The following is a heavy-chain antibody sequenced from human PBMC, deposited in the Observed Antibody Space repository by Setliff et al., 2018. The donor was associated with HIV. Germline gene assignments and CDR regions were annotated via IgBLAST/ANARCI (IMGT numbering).Heavy chain of an antibody. CDR2: IYHSGNT. Sequence: LRLSCAASGFTFSDYYMSWIRQPPGKGLEWIGYIYHSGNTYYNPSLKSRVSISVDRSKNHFSLRLSSVTAADTAVYYCARGGSRGSWYWDYWGQGTLVTVSS. CDR1: GFTFSDYY. D-gene: IGHD6-13*01. V-gene: IGHV4-30-2*01. J-gene: IGHJ4*02. CDR3: ARGGSRGSWYWDY.